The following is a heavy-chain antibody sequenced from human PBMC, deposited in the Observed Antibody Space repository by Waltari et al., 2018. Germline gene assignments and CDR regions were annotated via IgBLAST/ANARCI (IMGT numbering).Heavy chain of an antibody. J-gene: IGHJ6*02. CDR2: INHSGST. Sequence: QVQLQQWGAGLLKPSETLSLTCAVYGGSFSGYYWSWIRQPPGKGLEWIGEINHSGSTNYNPPIKSRVTISVDTSKNQFSLKLSSVTAADTAVYYCARGLGYCSSTSCYAYYYYYGMDVWGQGTTVTVSS. D-gene: IGHD2-2*01. V-gene: IGHV4-34*01. CDR1: GGSFSGYY. CDR3: ARGLGYCSSTSCYAYYYYYGMDV.